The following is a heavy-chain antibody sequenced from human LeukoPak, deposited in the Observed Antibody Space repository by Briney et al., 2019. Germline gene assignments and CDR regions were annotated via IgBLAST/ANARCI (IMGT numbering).Heavy chain of an antibody. CDR2: ISGSGGST. J-gene: IGHJ4*02. D-gene: IGHD5-18*01. CDR3: AKGARVNSYAVLDY. CDR1: GFTFSSYW. Sequence: GGSLRLSCAASGFTFSSYWMHWVRQAPGKGLGWVSAISGSGGSTYYADSVKGRFTISRDNSKNTLSLQMNSLRAEDTAVYYCAKGARVNSYAVLDYWGQGTLVTVSS. V-gene: IGHV3-23*01.